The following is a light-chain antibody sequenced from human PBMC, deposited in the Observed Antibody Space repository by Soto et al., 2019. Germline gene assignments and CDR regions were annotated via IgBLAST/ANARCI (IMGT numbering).Light chain of an antibody. CDR2: DDS. Sequence: QSVLTQPASLSGSPGQSITISCTGTSSDVGAYNYVSWYLQHPGKAPKLMIYDDSYRPSGVSNRFSGSKSGNTASLTISGLQAKDEADYYCSSYTSSTTQVFGTGTKVTVL. CDR1: SSDVGAYNY. J-gene: IGLJ1*01. CDR3: SSYTSSTTQV. V-gene: IGLV2-14*01.